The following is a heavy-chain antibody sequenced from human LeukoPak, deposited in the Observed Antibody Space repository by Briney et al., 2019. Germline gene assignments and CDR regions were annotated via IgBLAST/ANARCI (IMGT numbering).Heavy chain of an antibody. D-gene: IGHD6-6*01. J-gene: IGHJ3*02. Sequence: PGGSLRLSCAASGFTVSSNFMIWVRQAPGQGLEWVSGMFAGGSTYYADSATGRFTISRDTSKNTLYLQMNSLRPEDTAQYYCARSESSSPRRAFDIWGLGTMVTVSS. CDR3: ARSESSSPRRAFDI. CDR1: GFTVSSNF. CDR2: MFAGGST. V-gene: IGHV3-66*02.